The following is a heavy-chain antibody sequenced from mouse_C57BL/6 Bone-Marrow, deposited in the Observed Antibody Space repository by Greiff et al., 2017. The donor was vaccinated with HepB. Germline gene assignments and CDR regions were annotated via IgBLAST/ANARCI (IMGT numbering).Heavy chain of an antibody. CDR3: ARHDYDVAWLAY. CDR2: ISSGGSYT. J-gene: IGHJ3*01. CDR1: GFTFSSYG. V-gene: IGHV5-6*01. Sequence: EVKLMESGGDLVKPGGSLKLSCAASGFTFSSYGMSWVRQTPDKRLEWVATISSGGSYTYYPDSVQGRFTISRDNAKNTLYLQMSSLKSEDTAMYYCARHDYDVAWLAYWGQGTLVTVSA. D-gene: IGHD2-4*01.